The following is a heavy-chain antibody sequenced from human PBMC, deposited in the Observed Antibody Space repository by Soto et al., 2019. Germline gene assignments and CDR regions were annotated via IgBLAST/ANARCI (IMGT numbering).Heavy chain of an antibody. CDR3: ARDGDYVWGSYRWSDAFDI. CDR1: GFTFSSYS. V-gene: IGHV3-21*01. J-gene: IGHJ3*02. Sequence: EVQLVESGGGLVKPGGSLRLSCAASGFTFSSYSMNWVRQAPGKGLEWVSSISSSSSYIYYADSVKGRFTISRDNAKNSLYLQMNSLRAEDTGVYYCARDGDYVWGSYRWSDAFDIWGQGTMVTVSS. CDR2: ISSSSSYI. D-gene: IGHD3-16*02.